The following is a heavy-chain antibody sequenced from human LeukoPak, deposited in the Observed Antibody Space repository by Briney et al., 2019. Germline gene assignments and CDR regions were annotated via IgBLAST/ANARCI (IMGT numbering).Heavy chain of an antibody. V-gene: IGHV5-51*01. Sequence: GEALKISCKGSAYSFTSYWIGWVRQMPGKGREGMGIIYPGDSDTRYSPYFQGQVTIPAHKSISTAYLQWSSLKASDTAMYYYARRHWNLVDFDYWEQGTLVTVSS. CDR3: ARRHWNLVDFDY. CDR2: IYPGDSDT. D-gene: IGHD1-7*01. CDR1: AYSFTSYW. J-gene: IGHJ4*02.